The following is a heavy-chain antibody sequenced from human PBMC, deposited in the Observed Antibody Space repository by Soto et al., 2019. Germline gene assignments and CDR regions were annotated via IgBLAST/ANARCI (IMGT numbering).Heavy chain of an antibody. CDR2: IFHKGNT. D-gene: IGHD3-16*01. Sequence: PSETLSLTCTVSGDSINTDDWWNWVRQTPGKGLEWIGEIFHKGNTNYNPSLKNRVTISMDTSKNHFSLNLFSVTAADTAFYYCARDHFYRGNWALAYGGRGVLVPVPS. V-gene: IGHV4-4*02. J-gene: IGHJ4*02. CDR3: ARDHFYRGNWALAY. CDR1: GDSINTDDW.